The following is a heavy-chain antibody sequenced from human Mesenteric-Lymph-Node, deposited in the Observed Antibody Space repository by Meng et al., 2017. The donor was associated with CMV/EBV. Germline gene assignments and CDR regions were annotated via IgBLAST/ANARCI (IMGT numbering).Heavy chain of an antibody. V-gene: IGHV3-13*01. D-gene: IGHD3-3*01. Sequence: GGSLRLSCAASGFTFNKYDMHWVRQVTGKGLEWVSSIDIAGGTKYAGSVKGRFTISRENADNSLYLQMNSLRVGDTAVYYCARPYYDFWSGYYPPLRYWGQGTLVTVSS. CDR2: IDIAGGT. CDR1: GFTFNKYD. J-gene: IGHJ4*02. CDR3: ARPYYDFWSGYYPPLRY.